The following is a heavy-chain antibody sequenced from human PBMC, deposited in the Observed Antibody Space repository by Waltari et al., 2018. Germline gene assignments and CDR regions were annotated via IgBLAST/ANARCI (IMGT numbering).Heavy chain of an antibody. D-gene: IGHD2-15*01. CDR2: SSGRGGNS. CDR3: ARDTQSIIMVATAYDY. J-gene: IGHJ4*02. CDR1: GFTFSSHA. Sequence: EVQLLESGGGLVQPGGSLRLSCAASGFTFSSHAMRWVRQTAGKGRDVCFGSSGRGGNSYYADSVKGRFTISRDNSKNTLYLQMNSLRADDTAIYYCARDTQSIIMVATAYDYWGQGTLVTVSS. V-gene: IGHV3-23*01.